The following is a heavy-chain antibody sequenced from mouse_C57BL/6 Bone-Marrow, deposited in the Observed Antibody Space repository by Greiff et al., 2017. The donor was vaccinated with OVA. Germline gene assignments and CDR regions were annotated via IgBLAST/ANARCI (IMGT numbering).Heavy chain of an antibody. CDR2: IDPSDSYT. V-gene: IGHV1-50*01. J-gene: IGHJ3*01. D-gene: IGHD1-1*01. CDR3: AREFIRGFAY. Sequence: QVQLQQPGAELVKPGASVKLSCKASGYTFTSYWMQWVKQRPGQGLAWIGEIDPSDSYTNYNQKFKGKATLTVDTSSSTAYMQLSSLTSEDSAVYYCAREFIRGFAYWGQGTLVTVSA. CDR1: GYTFTSYW.